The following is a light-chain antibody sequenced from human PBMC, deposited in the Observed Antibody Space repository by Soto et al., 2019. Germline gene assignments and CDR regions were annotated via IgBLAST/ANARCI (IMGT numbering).Light chain of an antibody. V-gene: IGLV2-23*02. CDR2: EVS. CDR3: CSYAGSSTWV. J-gene: IGLJ3*02. CDR1: SSDVGSYNL. Sequence: QSALTQPASVAGSPGQSITISCTGTSSDVGSYNLVSWYQQHPGKAPKLMIYEVSKRPSGVSNRFSGSKSGNTASLTISGLQAEDEADYYCCSYAGSSTWVFGGVTKVTVL.